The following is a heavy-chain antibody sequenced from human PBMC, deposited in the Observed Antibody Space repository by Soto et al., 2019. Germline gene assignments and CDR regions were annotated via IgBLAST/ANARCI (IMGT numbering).Heavy chain of an antibody. Sequence: PGESLQISWNGSGCSFTSLCISWMRQMHGKGLEWMGRIDPSDSYTNYSPSFQGHVTISADKSISTAYLQWSSLKASDTAMYYCVRLRIAAAQTESDFFDYWGQGTLVTAPQ. D-gene: IGHD6-13*01. CDR3: VRLRIAAAQTESDFFDY. CDR1: GCSFTSLC. J-gene: IGHJ4*02. V-gene: IGHV5-10-1*01. CDR2: IDPSDSYT.